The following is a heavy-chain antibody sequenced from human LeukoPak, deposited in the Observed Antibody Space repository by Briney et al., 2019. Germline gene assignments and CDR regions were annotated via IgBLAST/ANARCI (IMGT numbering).Heavy chain of an antibody. CDR2: IYYSGST. Sequence: PSETLSLTCTVSGGSISSSSHYWGWIRQPPGKGLEWIGSIYYSGSTYYNPSLKSRVTISVDTSKNQFSLKLTSVTAADTAVYYCARSSTIFGVVFDPWGQGALVTVSS. V-gene: IGHV4-39*07. J-gene: IGHJ5*02. CDR3: ARSSTIFGVVFDP. D-gene: IGHD3-3*01. CDR1: GGSISSSSHY.